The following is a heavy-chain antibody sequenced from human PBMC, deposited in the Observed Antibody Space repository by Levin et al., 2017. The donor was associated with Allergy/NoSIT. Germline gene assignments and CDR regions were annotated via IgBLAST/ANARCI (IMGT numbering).Heavy chain of an antibody. D-gene: IGHD5-12*01. J-gene: IGHJ3*02. CDR1: GGSISSGSYY. CDR2: IYTSGST. Sequence: SETLSLTCTVSGGSISSGSYYWSWIRQPAGKGLEWIGRIYTSGSTNYNPSLKSRVTISVDTSKNQFSLKLSSVTAADTAVYYCARDAGLRLGSDAFDIWGQGTMVTVSS. V-gene: IGHV4-61*02. CDR3: ARDAGLRLGSDAFDI.